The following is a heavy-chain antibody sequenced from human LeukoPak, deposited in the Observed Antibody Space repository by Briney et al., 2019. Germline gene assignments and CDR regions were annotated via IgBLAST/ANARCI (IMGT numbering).Heavy chain of an antibody. CDR1: GFTFSSYA. Sequence: PGGSLRLSCAASGFTFSSYAMSWVRQAPGKGLEWVSAISGSGGSTYYADSVKGRFTISRDNSKNTLYLQINSLRAEDTAVYYCAKDRVRTTVTIFLSYGGQGTLVTVSS. CDR3: AKDRVRTTVTIFLSY. D-gene: IGHD4-17*01. CDR2: ISGSGGST. V-gene: IGHV3-23*01. J-gene: IGHJ4*02.